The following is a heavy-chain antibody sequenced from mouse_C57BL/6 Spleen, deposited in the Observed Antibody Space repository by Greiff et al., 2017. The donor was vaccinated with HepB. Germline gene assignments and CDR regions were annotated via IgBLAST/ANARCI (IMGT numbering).Heavy chain of an antibody. CDR1: GYTFTSYW. J-gene: IGHJ2*01. Sequence: VQLQQPGAELVRPGTSVKLSCKASGYTFTSYWMHWVKQRPGQGLEWIGVIDPSDSYTNYNQKFKCKATLTVDTSSSTAYMQLSSLTSEDSAVYYCARRGLTGSLDYWGQGTTLTVSS. CDR2: IDPSDSYT. D-gene: IGHD4-1*01. CDR3: ARRGLTGSLDY. V-gene: IGHV1-59*01.